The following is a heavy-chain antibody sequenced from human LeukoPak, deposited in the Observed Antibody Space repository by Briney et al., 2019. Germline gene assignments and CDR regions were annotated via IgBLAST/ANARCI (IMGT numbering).Heavy chain of an antibody. Sequence: GGSLRLSCAASGFTFSNYAMSWVRQAPGKGLEWVSGISDSGRSTNYADSVQGRFAISRDNSKNTLYLQMNSLRAEDTAVYYCAKEEQWLLLMSAFDYWGLGSLVTVSS. V-gene: IGHV3-23*01. D-gene: IGHD6-19*01. CDR2: ISDSGRST. CDR1: GFTFSNYA. J-gene: IGHJ4*02. CDR3: AKEEQWLLLMSAFDY.